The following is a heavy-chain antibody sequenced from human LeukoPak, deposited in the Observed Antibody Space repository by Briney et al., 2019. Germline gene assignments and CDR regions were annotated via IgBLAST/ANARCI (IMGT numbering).Heavy chain of an antibody. D-gene: IGHD3-10*01. J-gene: IGHJ4*02. Sequence: GGSLRLSCAASGFTFSSYEMSWVRQAPGKGLEWVSYISSSGSTIYYADSVKGRFTISRDNAKNLLYLQMNSLRAEDTAVYYCARGYYGSGSYAYFDYWGQGTLVTVSS. V-gene: IGHV3-48*03. CDR3: ARGYYGSGSYAYFDY. CDR1: GFTFSSYE. CDR2: ISSSGSTI.